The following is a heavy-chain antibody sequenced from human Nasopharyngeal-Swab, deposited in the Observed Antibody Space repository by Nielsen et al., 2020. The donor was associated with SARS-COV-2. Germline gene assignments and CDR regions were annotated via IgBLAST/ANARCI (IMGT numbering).Heavy chain of an antibody. Sequence: ASVKVSCKASGYTFTSYGISWVRQAPGQGLEWMGWISAYNGNTNYAQKLQGRVTMTTDTSTSTAYMELRSLRSDDTAVYYCARVGTLVMEDQLLMESDYWGQGTLVTSPQ. CDR3: ARVGTLVMEDQLLMESDY. D-gene: IGHD2-2*01. V-gene: IGHV1-18*01. CDR1: GYTFTSYG. J-gene: IGHJ4*02. CDR2: ISAYNGNT.